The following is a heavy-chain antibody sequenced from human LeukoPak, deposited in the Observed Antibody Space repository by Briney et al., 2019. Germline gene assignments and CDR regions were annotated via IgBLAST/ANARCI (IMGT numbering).Heavy chain of an antibody. D-gene: IGHD2-21*02. V-gene: IGHV3-7*04. J-gene: IGHJ4*02. CDR1: GFTFSSYW. CDR2: INQDGSEK. Sequence: GGSLSLSCAASGFTFSSYWMSWVRQAPGKGLEWVANINQDGSEKHCVDSVKGRFTISRDNAKNSLHLQMNSLRAEDTAVYYCGRGTAIIPGIDYWGQGTLVTVSS. CDR3: GRGTAIIPGIDY.